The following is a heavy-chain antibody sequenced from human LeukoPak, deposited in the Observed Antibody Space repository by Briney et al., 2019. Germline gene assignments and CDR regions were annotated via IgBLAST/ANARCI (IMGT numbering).Heavy chain of an antibody. V-gene: IGHV3-21*01. J-gene: IGHJ4*02. D-gene: IGHD4-17*01. CDR2: ISSSSSYI. CDR3: ARESDYGDYVGY. CDR1: GFTVSSNY. Sequence: GGSLRLSCAASGFTVSSNYMSWVRQAPGKGLEWVSSISSSSSYIYYADSVKGRFTISRDNAKNSLYLQMNSLRAEDTAVYYCARESDYGDYVGYWGQGTLVTVSS.